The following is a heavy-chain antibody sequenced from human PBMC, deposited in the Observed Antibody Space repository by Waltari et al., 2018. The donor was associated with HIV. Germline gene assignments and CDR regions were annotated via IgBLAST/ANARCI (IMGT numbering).Heavy chain of an antibody. J-gene: IGHJ4*02. CDR1: GFIFSSYW. D-gene: IGHD2-21*02. V-gene: IGHV3-7*01. Sequence: EVQLVESGGGLVQPGGSLRLSCAASGFIFSSYWISWVRQAPGKGLEWVANIKQDGSDKSYVDSGKGRFTISRDNAKKSLYLQMNSLRAEDTAVYYCARLTAIGYFDYWGQGTLVTVSS. CDR2: IKQDGSDK. CDR3: ARLTAIGYFDY.